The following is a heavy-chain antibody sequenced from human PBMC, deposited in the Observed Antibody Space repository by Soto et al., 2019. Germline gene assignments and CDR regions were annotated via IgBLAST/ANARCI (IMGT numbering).Heavy chain of an antibody. CDR1: GFTFSSYW. CDR2: INSDGSST. D-gene: IGHD6-13*01. Sequence: EVQLVESGGGLVQPGGSLRLSCAASGFTFSSYWMHWVRQAPGKGLVWVSRINSDGSSTSYADSVKGRFTISRDNAKNTLSLQMNSLRAEDTAVYYCAALGYSSSWYEAEYFQHWGQGTLVTVSS. J-gene: IGHJ1*01. V-gene: IGHV3-74*01. CDR3: AALGYSSSWYEAEYFQH.